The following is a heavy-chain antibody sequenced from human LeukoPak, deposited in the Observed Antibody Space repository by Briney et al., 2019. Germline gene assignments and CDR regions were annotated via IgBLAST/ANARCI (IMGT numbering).Heavy chain of an antibody. CDR1: GYTFSTYA. V-gene: IGHV1-3*03. J-gene: IGHJ3*02. Sequence: ASVTVSRKASGYTFSTYAMHWVRQAPGQRLEWIGWINVGNGNTKYSQEFQDRVTITRDTSASTAYMELRSLTSEDMAVYYCARRVMLGAFDIWGQGTMVTVSS. D-gene: IGHD2-8*01. CDR3: ARRVMLGAFDI. CDR2: INVGNGNT.